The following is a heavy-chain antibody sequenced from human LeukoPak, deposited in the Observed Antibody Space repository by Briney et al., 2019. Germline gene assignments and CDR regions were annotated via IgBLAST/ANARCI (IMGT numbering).Heavy chain of an antibody. CDR1: GGSISSGGYY. CDR2: IYYSGST. J-gene: IGHJ4*02. V-gene: IGHV4-31*03. Sequence: SETLSLTCTVSGGSISSGGYYWSWIRLHPGKGLEWIGYIYYSGSTYYNPSLKSRVTISVDTSKNQFSLKLSSVTAADTAVYYCARVKRRIAAAGTLLGFDYWGQGTLVTVSS. D-gene: IGHD6-13*01. CDR3: ARVKRRIAAAGTLLGFDY.